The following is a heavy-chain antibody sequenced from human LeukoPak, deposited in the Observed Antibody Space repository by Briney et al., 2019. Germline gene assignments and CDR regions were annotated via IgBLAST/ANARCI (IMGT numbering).Heavy chain of an antibody. CDR3: ARAVTGTTGAYYYYYMDV. V-gene: IGHV1-18*01. D-gene: IGHD1-20*01. Sequence: GASVKVSCKASGYTLASYGISWGRQAPGQGREWMGWISAYNGNTNYSQKIQGRVTMTTDTSTSTAYMELRSLRSDDTAVYYCARAVTGTTGAYYYYYMDVWGKGTTVTVSS. CDR1: GYTLASYG. CDR2: ISAYNGNT. J-gene: IGHJ6*03.